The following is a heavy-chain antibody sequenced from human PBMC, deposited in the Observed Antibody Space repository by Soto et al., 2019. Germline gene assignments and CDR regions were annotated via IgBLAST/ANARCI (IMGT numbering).Heavy chain of an antibody. CDR2: ISYDGSNK. CDR1: GFTFSSYG. J-gene: IGHJ4*02. D-gene: IGHD3-22*01. CDR3: AKDPESRPLYDSSGYYGYYFDY. Sequence: PGGSLRLSCAASGFTFSSYGMHWVRQAPGKGLEWVAVISYDGSNKYYADSVKGRFTISRDNSKNTLYLQMNSLRAEDTAVYYCAKDPESRPLYDSSGYYGYYFDYWGQGTLVTVSS. V-gene: IGHV3-30*18.